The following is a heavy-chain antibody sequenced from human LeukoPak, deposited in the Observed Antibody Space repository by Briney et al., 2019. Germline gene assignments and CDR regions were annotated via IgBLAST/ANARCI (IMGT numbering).Heavy chain of an antibody. CDR1: GFTFDDYG. V-gene: IGHV3-20*04. CDR3: ARDRGHSGYDLYDY. J-gene: IGHJ4*02. Sequence: GSLRLSCAASGFTFDDYGMSCVRQAPGKGLEWVSGINWNGGSTGYADSVKGRFTISRDTAKDSLYLQMNSRRAEDTAVYYCARDRGHSGYDLYDYWGQGTLVTVSS. D-gene: IGHD5-12*01. CDR2: INWNGGST.